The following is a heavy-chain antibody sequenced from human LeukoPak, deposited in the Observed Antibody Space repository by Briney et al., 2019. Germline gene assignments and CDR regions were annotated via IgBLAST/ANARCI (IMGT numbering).Heavy chain of an antibody. Sequence: ASVKVSCKASGYTFTGYYMHWVRQAPGQGLEWMGWINPNSGGTNYAQKFQGRVTMTRDTSISTAYMELSRLRSDDTAVYYCARDMGLGIVGAPRSPPFDYWGQGTLVTVSS. CDR2: INPNSGGT. CDR1: GYTFTGYY. D-gene: IGHD1-26*01. J-gene: IGHJ4*02. CDR3: ARDMGLGIVGAPRSPPFDY. V-gene: IGHV1-2*02.